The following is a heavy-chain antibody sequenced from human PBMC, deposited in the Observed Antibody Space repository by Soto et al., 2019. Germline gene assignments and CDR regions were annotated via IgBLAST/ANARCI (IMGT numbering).Heavy chain of an antibody. CDR2: ISYDGSNK. Sequence: QVQLVESGGGVVQPGRSLRLSCAASGFTFSSYAMHWVRQAPGKGLEWVAVISYDGSNKYYADSVKGRFTISRDNSKNTLHLQVNSLRAEDTAVYYCARGYCSGGSSDAFDIWGQGTMVTVSS. CDR3: ARGYCSGGSSDAFDI. V-gene: IGHV3-30-3*01. D-gene: IGHD2-15*01. CDR1: GFTFSSYA. J-gene: IGHJ3*02.